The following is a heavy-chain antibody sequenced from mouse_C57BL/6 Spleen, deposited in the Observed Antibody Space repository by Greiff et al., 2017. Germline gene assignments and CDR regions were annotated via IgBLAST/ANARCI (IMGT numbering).Heavy chain of an antibody. Sequence: VQGVESGPGLVAPSQSLSITCTVSGFSLTSYGVSWVRQPPGKGLEWLGVIWGDGSTNYPSALISRLSISKDNSKSQVFLKLNSLQTDDTATYYCATTTVVAYYYAMDYWGQGTSVTVSS. CDR2: IWGDGST. D-gene: IGHD1-1*01. J-gene: IGHJ4*01. CDR1: GFSLTSYG. CDR3: ATTTVVAYYYAMDY. V-gene: IGHV2-3*01.